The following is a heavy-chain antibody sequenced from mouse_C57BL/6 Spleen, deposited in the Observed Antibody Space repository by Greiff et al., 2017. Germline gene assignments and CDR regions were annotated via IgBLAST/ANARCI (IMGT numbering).Heavy chain of an antibody. Sequence: VQLQQSGAELVRPGTSVKVSCKASGYAFTNYLIEWVKQRPGQGLEWIGVINPGSGGTNYNEKFKGKATLTADKSSSTAYMQLSSLTSEDSAVYFCARGHGYLLDYWGQGTTLTVSS. V-gene: IGHV1-54*01. CDR3: ARGHGYLLDY. CDR2: INPGSGGT. D-gene: IGHD2-2*01. CDR1: GYAFTNYL. J-gene: IGHJ2*01.